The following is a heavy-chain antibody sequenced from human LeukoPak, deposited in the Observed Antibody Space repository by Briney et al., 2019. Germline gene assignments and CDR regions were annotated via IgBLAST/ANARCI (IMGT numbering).Heavy chain of an antibody. Sequence: PGGSLRLSCAASGFTFSNYGMHWVRQVPGRGGEWVALTSYDGNDTNYADSVKGRFTISRDNSKNTLYMQMNSLRIEDTVVYYCAKIRDASGSYYRPFAYWGQGTLVTVS. CDR3: AKIRDASGSYYRPFAY. CDR2: TSYDGNDT. CDR1: GFTFSNYG. J-gene: IGHJ4*02. D-gene: IGHD3-10*01. V-gene: IGHV3-30*18.